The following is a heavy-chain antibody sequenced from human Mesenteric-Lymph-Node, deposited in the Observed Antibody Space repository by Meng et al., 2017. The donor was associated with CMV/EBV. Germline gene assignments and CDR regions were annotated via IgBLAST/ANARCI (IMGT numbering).Heavy chain of an antibody. Sequence: GGTFSSSDMSGVRQAPGKGPEWVSGINGGSDMKYYADSGKGRCTSARDNSKNTLYLQTNSLRVEDTAVYYCAKEFGVIGRPYFDSWGQGTLVTGSS. J-gene: IGHJ4*02. CDR1: GGTFSSSD. V-gene: IGHV3-23*01. D-gene: IGHD3-3*01. CDR3: AKEFGVIGRPYFDS. CDR2: INGGSDMK.